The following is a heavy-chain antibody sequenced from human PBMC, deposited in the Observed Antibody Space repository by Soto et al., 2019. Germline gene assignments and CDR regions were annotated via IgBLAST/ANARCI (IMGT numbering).Heavy chain of an antibody. D-gene: IGHD3-16*01. CDR3: ARGLGTNGLDV. V-gene: IGHV1-18*04. J-gene: IGHJ6*02. Sequence: ASVKVSCKASGYKFITYGITWVRQAPGQGLEWMGGISTYSGNTDYAQSLQDRVTMTTDTSTSTVYMELGSLRSDDTAVYYCARGLGTNGLDVWGQGTAVTVSS. CDR1: GYKFITYG. CDR2: ISTYSGNT.